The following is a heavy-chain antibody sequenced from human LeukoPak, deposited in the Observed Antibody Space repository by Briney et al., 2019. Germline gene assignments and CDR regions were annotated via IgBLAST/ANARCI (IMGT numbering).Heavy chain of an antibody. CDR2: IYYSGST. J-gene: IGHJ6*03. V-gene: IGHV4-39*01. D-gene: IGHD5-12*01. CDR1: GGSISSSRDY. CDR3: ARPIYSGYDSVYYMDV. Sequence: SETLSLTCTVSGGSISSSRDYWGWIRQPPGKGLEWIGSIYYSGSTYYNPSLKSRVTISVDTSKNQFSLKLSSVTAAGTAVYYCARPIYSGYDSVYYMDVWGKGTTVTVSS.